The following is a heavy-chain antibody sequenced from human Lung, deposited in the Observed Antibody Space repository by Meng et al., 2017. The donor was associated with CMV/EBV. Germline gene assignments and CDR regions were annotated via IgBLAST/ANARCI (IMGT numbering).Heavy chain of an antibody. Sequence: GESXKISCAFSGINVNTYWMHWVRQVPGKGLVWLSRIYSDGVTTRYADSVKGRFTISRDNTKNTLYLQMNGLRADDTAVYYCAREPGRGAFDVWGQGTMVTVSS. D-gene: IGHD3-10*01. CDR2: IYSDGVTT. CDR3: AREPGRGAFDV. J-gene: IGHJ3*01. V-gene: IGHV3-74*01. CDR1: GINVNTYW.